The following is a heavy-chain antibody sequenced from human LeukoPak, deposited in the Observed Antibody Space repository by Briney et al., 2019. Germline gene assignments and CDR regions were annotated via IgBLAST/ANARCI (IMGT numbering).Heavy chain of an antibody. CDR3: ARARETVPAAMLDY. Sequence: SETLSLTCAAYGGSFSGYYWSWIRQPPGKGLEWIGEINHSGSTNYNPSLKSRVTISVDTSKNQFSLKLSSVTAADTAVYYCARARETVPAAMLDYWGQGTLVTVSS. CDR1: GGSFSGYY. V-gene: IGHV4-34*01. CDR2: INHSGST. J-gene: IGHJ4*02. D-gene: IGHD2-2*01.